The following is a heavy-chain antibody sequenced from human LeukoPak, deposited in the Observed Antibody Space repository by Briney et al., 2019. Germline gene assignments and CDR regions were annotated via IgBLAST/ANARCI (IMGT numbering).Heavy chain of an antibody. CDR2: IYYSGST. Sequence: SQTLSLTCTVSGGSISSGDYYWSWIHQPPGKGLEWIGYIYYSGSTYYNPSLKSRVTISVDTSKNQFSLKLSSVTAADTAVYYCARGDYCSSTSCYNGYFQHWGQGTLVTVSS. D-gene: IGHD2-2*02. V-gene: IGHV4-30-4*08. J-gene: IGHJ1*01. CDR1: GGSISSGDYY. CDR3: ARGDYCSSTSCYNGYFQH.